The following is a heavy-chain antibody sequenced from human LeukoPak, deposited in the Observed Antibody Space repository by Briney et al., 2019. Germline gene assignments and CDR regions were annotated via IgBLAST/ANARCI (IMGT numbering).Heavy chain of an antibody. D-gene: IGHD6-13*01. CDR3: ARGVESSSWYTPYYYYYMDV. Sequence: PSETLSLTCTVSGGSISSHYWSWIRQPPGKGLEWIGYIYYSGSTNYNPSLKSRVTISVDPSKNHFSLKLSSVTAAETGVYYCARGVESSSWYTPYYYYYMDVWGKGTTVTVSS. V-gene: IGHV4-59*11. CDR2: IYYSGST. CDR1: GGSISSHY. J-gene: IGHJ6*03.